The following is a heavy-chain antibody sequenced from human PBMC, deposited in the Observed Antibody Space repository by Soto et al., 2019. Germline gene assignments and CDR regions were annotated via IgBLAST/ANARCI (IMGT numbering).Heavy chain of an antibody. CDR2: ISPYNGNT. CDR1: GYTFTSYG. V-gene: IGHV1-18*01. J-gene: IGHJ6*02. Sequence: AAVKVSCKASGYTFTSYGISWVRQAPGQGLEWMGWISPYNGNTNYAQKLQGRVTMTTDTSTSTAYMELRSLRSDDTAVYYCGRPGDWTLVVPAAITSLYYYYGMDVWGQGTTVTVSS. CDR3: GRPGDWTLVVPAAITSLYYYYGMDV. D-gene: IGHD2-2*01.